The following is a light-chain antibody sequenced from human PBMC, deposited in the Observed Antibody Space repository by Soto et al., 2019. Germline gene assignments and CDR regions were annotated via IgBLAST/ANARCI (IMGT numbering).Light chain of an antibody. CDR2: HAS. Sequence: DIEMTRSRVNLCACLRIRVTITCRASQSISSWLAWYQQKPGKAPNLLIYHASSLESGVPSRFSGSGSGTEFALTISSLQPDDFATDYCQQYSSYPRTFGQETNVDIK. CDR1: QSISSW. J-gene: IGKJ1*01. CDR3: QQYSSYPRT. V-gene: IGKV1-5*01.